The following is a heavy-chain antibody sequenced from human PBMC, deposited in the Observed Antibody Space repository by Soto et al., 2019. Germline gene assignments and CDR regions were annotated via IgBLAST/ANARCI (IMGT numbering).Heavy chain of an antibody. V-gene: IGHV3-21*01. CDR3: ARGDRGAFDL. J-gene: IGHJ3*01. D-gene: IGHD2-21*02. CDR1: GFTFSTYS. CDR2: ISSSSSYI. Sequence: PGGSPRLSCAASGFTFSTYSMNWVRQAPGKGLEWVSSISSSSSYIYYADSVKGRFTISRDNAKNSLYLQMNSLRAEDTAVYYCARGDRGAFDLWGQGTMVTVSS.